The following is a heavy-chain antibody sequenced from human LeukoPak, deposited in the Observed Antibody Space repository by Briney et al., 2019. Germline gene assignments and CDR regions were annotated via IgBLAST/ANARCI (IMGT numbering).Heavy chain of an antibody. Sequence: GGSLRLSCAASGFTFSSYGMHWVRQAPGKGLEWVAVIWYDGSNKYYADSVKGRFTISRDNSKNTLYLQMNSLRPEDTAVYYCASALYYYDSSGYSDFDYWGQGTLVTVSS. D-gene: IGHD3-22*01. CDR3: ASALYYYDSSGYSDFDY. V-gene: IGHV3-33*01. CDR2: IWYDGSNK. J-gene: IGHJ4*02. CDR1: GFTFSSYG.